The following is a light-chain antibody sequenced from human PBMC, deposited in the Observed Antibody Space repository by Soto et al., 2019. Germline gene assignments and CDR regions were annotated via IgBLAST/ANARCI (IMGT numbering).Light chain of an antibody. CDR3: QQYHTSPRT. J-gene: IGKJ2*01. Sequence: EIVLTQSPGTLSLSPEEKATLSCRTSQTVSSSYLAWYQQKPGQAPRLLIYAASYRATGIPDRFSGNGSGTDFTLTISRLEPEDFAVYYCQQYHTSPRTFGQGTKVEIK. CDR1: QTVSSSY. V-gene: IGKV3-20*01. CDR2: AAS.